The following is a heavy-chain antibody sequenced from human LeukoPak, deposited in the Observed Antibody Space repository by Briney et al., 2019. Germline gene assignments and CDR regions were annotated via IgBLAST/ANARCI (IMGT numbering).Heavy chain of an antibody. V-gene: IGHV3-21*01. J-gene: IGHJ4*02. CDR3: ARGGYSYGGHRY. CDR1: GFTFSSHS. D-gene: IGHD5-18*01. CDR2: ISSSSSYI. Sequence: GGSLRLSCAASGFTFSSHSMNWVRQAPGKGLEWVSSISSSSSYIYYADPVKGRFTISRDNAKNSLYLQMNSLRAEDTAVYYCARGGYSYGGHRYWGQGTLVTVSS.